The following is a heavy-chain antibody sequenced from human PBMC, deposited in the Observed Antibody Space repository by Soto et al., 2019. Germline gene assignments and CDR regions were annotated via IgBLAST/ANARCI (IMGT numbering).Heavy chain of an antibody. CDR3: AKDRWQWLVPGAFDI. CDR1: GFTFSSYA. Sequence: GGSLRLSCAASGFTFSSYAMSWVRQAPGKGLEWVSAISGSGGSTYYADSVKGRFTISRDNAKNTLYLQMNSLRAEDTAVYYCAKDRWQWLVPGAFDIWGQGTMVTVSS. CDR2: ISGSGGST. D-gene: IGHD6-19*01. J-gene: IGHJ3*02. V-gene: IGHV3-23*01.